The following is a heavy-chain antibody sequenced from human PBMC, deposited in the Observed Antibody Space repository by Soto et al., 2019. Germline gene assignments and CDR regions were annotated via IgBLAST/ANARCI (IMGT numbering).Heavy chain of an antibody. CDR3: AKVMRVRPLSLVSIKPLSSFDF. J-gene: IGHJ4*02. CDR1: GFPFSSYA. V-gene: IGHV3-48*01. D-gene: IGHD3-9*01. Sequence: GGSLRLSCAASGFPFSSYAMNWVRQTPDKGLEWLSYISDSGSTIHYADSVKGRFTISRDNSKNTLYLQMNSLRAEDTAVYYCAKVMRVRPLSLVSIKPLSSFDFWGPGTLVTVFS. CDR2: ISDSGSTI.